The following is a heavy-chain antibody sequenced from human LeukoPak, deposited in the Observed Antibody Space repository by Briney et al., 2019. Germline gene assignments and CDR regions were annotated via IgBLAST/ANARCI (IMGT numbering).Heavy chain of an antibody. D-gene: IGHD1-26*01. CDR2: INHNGNVN. CDR1: GFTFSSYW. Sequence: PGGSLRLSCAASGFTFSSYWMNWARQAPGKGLEWVASINHNGNVNYYVDSVKGRFTISRDNSKNTLYLQMNSLRAEDTAVYYCAKGKLSGSYFVDYWGQGTLVTVSS. CDR3: AKGKLSGSYFVDY. V-gene: IGHV3-7*03. J-gene: IGHJ4*02.